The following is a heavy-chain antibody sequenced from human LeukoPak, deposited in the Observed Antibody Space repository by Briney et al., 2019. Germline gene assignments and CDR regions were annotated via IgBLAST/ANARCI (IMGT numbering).Heavy chain of an antibody. CDR1: GFTFSSYT. Sequence: GGSLRLSCAASGFTFSSYTMSWVRQAPGKGLEWVSAISGSGGSTYYADSVKGRLTISRDNSKNTLYLQMNSLRAEDTAVYYCARVYCSGGSCYDQTFDYWGQGTLVTVSS. V-gene: IGHV3-23*01. CDR2: ISGSGGST. D-gene: IGHD2-15*01. CDR3: ARVYCSGGSCYDQTFDY. J-gene: IGHJ4*02.